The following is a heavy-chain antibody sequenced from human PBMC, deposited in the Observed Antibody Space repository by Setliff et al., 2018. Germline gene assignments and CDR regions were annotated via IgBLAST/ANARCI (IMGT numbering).Heavy chain of an antibody. J-gene: IGHJ2*01. CDR2: ISSSSSYI. Sequence: GGSLRLSCAASGFTFSRYTINWVRQAPGKGLEWVSSISSSSSYIYYTDTVKGRFAISRDNAKNSLYLQMNSLRSEDTAVYYCARDPPWELRYFDLWGRGTLVTVSS. CDR3: ARDPPWELRYFDL. V-gene: IGHV3-21*01. D-gene: IGHD1-26*01. CDR1: GFTFSRYT.